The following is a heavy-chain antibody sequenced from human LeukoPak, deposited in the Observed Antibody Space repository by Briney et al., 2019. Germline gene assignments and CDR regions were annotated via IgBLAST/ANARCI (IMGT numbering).Heavy chain of an antibody. D-gene: IGHD2-2*02. CDR3: ARHQCSGTRCYNFYFYGMDV. V-gene: IGHV4-39*01. J-gene: IGHJ6*02. CDR2: IYYSTST. CDR1: GGSITSSIDY. Sequence: SEALSLTCTVPGGSITSSIDYWGWVRQPPGKGLEWIATIYYSTSTQYNPSLKSRVTMSVDTSKNQFSLKLSSMTAADTAVYYCARHQCSGTRCYNFYFYGMDVWGQGTTVTVSS.